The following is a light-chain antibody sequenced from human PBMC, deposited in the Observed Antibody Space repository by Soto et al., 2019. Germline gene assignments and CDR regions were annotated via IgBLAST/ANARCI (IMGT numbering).Light chain of an antibody. V-gene: IGLV2-14*01. CDR1: SSDVGGYNY. J-gene: IGLJ2*01. CDR2: DVS. Sequence: QSALTQPASVSGSPGQSITISCTGTSSDVGGYNYVSWYQQHPGKVPKLVIYDVSDRPSGLSNRFSGSKSGNTASLTISGLQAEDEADYYCSSYTSSSTVVFGGGTKVTVL. CDR3: SSYTSSSTVV.